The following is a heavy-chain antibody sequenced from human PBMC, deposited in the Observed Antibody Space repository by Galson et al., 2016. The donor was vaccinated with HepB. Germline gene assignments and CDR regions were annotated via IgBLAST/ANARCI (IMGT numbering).Heavy chain of an antibody. D-gene: IGHD6-6*01. V-gene: IGHV1-18*01. J-gene: IGHJ4*02. Sequence: SVKVSCKASGYTLASYGFSWVRQAPGQGLEWMGWISGYNGNTNYAQKFQDRVTITRDRSMSTAYMELSSLRSEDSAIYYCARSEYSSSFDYWGQGTLVTVSS. CDR1: GYTLASYG. CDR3: ARSEYSSSFDY. CDR2: ISGYNGNT.